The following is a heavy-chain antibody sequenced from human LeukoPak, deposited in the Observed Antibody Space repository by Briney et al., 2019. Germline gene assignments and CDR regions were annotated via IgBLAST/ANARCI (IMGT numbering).Heavy chain of an antibody. D-gene: IGHD3-22*01. CDR3: ASQRINYYDSSGYYYGFGAPFDC. Sequence: GSSVKVSCKASGGTFSSYAISWVRQAPGQGLEWMGGIIPIFGTANYAQKFQGRVTITTDESTSTAYMELSSLRSEDTAVYYCASQRINYYDSSGYYYGFGAPFDCWGQGTLVTVSS. CDR2: IIPIFGTA. V-gene: IGHV1-69*05. CDR1: GGTFSSYA. J-gene: IGHJ4*02.